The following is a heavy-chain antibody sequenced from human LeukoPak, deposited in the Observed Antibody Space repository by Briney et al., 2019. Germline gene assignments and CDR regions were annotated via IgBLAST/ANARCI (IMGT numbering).Heavy chain of an antibody. J-gene: IGHJ4*02. CDR1: GYTFTGYY. CDR2: INTNTGNP. Sequence: VKVSCKASGYTFTGYYMHWVRQAPGQGLEWMGWINTNTGNPTYAQGFTGRFVFSLDTSVSTAYLQISSLKAEDTTVYYCARDTGFSMVRGILFWGQGTLVTVSS. V-gene: IGHV7-4-1*02. CDR3: ARDTGFSMVRGILF. D-gene: IGHD3-10*01.